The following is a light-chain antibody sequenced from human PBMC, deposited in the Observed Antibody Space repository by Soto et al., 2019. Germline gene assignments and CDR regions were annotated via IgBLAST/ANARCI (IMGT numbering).Light chain of an antibody. CDR2: KAS. CDR3: QHYNSHSEA. Sequence: DIQMTQSPSTLSGSVGDRVTITCRASQTISSWLAWYQQKPGKAPKLLIYKASTLKSGVPSRFSGSGSGTEFTLTISSLQPDDFATYYCQHYNSHSEAFGQGPRWISN. V-gene: IGKV1-5*03. J-gene: IGKJ1*01. CDR1: QTISSW.